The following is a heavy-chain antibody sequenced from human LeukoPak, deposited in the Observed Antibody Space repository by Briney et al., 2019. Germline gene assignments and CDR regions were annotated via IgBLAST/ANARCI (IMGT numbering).Heavy chain of an antibody. CDR1: GFTFSDYA. J-gene: IGHJ4*02. D-gene: IGHD2-2*01. CDR2: ISSGGSYI. Sequence: TGGSLRLSCAASGFTFSDYAMNWVRQAPGKGLEWVSSISSGGSYISYADSVKGRFTVSRDNAKDSLFLQMRSLRDEDTAVYYCARGPGLYCTSSSCLDGVDWGQGTLVSVSS. CDR3: ARGPGLYCTSSSCLDGVD. V-gene: IGHV3-21*01.